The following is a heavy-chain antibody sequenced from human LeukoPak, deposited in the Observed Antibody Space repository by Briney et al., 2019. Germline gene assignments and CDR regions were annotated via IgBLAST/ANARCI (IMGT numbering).Heavy chain of an antibody. J-gene: IGHJ4*02. CDR2: INPNSGGT. CDR1: GYTFTDYY. Sequence: ASVKVSYKASGYTFTDYYIHWMRQAPGQGLEWMGWINPNSGGTHLAQKFQGRVTMTRDTSVSTAYMELSSLTSDDTAVYYCASLKNILANDYWGQGTLVTVSS. D-gene: IGHD2/OR15-2a*01. V-gene: IGHV1-2*02. CDR3: ASLKNILANDY.